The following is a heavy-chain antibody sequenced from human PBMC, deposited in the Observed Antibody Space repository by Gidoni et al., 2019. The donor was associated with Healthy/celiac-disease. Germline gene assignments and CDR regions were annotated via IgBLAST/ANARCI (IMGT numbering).Heavy chain of an antibody. CDR2: ISSSGSTI. J-gene: IGHJ1*01. CDR3: ARGYCSGGSCRHKYFQH. V-gene: IGHV3-48*03. Sequence: EVQLVEYGGGLVQPGGSLRLSCAASGFPFSSYEMNWVRQAPGKGLEWVSYISSSGSTIYYADSVKGRFTISRDNAKNSLYLQMNSLRAEDTAVYYCARGYCSGGSCRHKYFQHWGQGTLVTVSS. D-gene: IGHD2-15*01. CDR1: GFPFSSYE.